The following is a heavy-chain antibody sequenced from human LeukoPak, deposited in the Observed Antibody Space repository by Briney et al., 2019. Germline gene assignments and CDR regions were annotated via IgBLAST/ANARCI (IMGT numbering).Heavy chain of an antibody. D-gene: IGHD6-19*01. CDR3: AKDPGHSSGWYQLRSGVGADY. Sequence: GGSLRLSCAASGFTFSSYSMNWVRQAPGKGLEWVSAISGSGGSTYYADSVKGRFTISRDNSKNTLYLQMNSLRAEDTAVYYCAKDPGHSSGWYQLRSGVGADYWGQGTLVTVSS. CDR1: GFTFSSYS. J-gene: IGHJ4*02. CDR2: ISGSGGST. V-gene: IGHV3-23*01.